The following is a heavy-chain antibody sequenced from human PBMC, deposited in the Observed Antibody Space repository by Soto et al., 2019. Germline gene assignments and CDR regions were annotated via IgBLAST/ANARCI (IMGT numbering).Heavy chain of an antibody. CDR3: ARDRGVAPPVAGNTHYYYYMDV. Sequence: QDQLLQSGAEVKKPGASVTVSCKASGYSFTNYGITWVRQAPGQGLEWMGWISAFNGNTHYAQKLQGRVTMTTDASTRTAYMELRRLRSDDTAVYYCARDRGVAPPVAGNTHYYYYMDVWGKGTTVTVSS. V-gene: IGHV1-18*01. CDR1: GYSFTNYG. D-gene: IGHD6-19*01. CDR2: ISAFNGNT. J-gene: IGHJ6*03.